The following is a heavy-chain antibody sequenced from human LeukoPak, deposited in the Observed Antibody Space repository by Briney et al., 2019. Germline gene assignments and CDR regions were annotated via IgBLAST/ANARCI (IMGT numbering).Heavy chain of an antibody. CDR1: GGSISSYF. J-gene: IGHJ3*02. D-gene: IGHD6-19*01. CDR2: IYYSGST. V-gene: IGHV4-59*08. Sequence: SETLSLTCTVSGGSISSYFWSWFRRPPGKGLEWIGYIYYSGSTNYNPSLKTRVTISIDTSKNQFSLNLSSVTAADTAVYYCARQQWLEQDAFDIWGQGTMVTVSS. CDR3: ARQQWLEQDAFDI.